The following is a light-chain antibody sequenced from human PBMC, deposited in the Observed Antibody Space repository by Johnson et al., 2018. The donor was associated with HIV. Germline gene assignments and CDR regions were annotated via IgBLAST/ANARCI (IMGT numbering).Light chain of an antibody. J-gene: IGLJ1*01. CDR1: SSNVGSSF. Sequence: QAVLTQPPSVSAAPGQTVTISCSGSSSNVGSSFVSWYRQVPGTAPKLLIYDNNKRPSGIPGRFSGSKSGPSATLGITGLQTGDEADYYCGTWDSSLSAPRYVFGTGTKVTVL. CDR3: GTWDSSLSAPRYV. V-gene: IGLV1-51*01. CDR2: DNN.